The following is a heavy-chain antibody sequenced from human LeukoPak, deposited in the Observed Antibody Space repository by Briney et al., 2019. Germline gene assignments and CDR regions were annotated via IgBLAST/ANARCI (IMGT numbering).Heavy chain of an antibody. CDR3: ARYGLVEFRNAFQY. CDR2: IHDRGSD. Sequence: SETLSLTCSVSGASITTTNFWWTWIRQSPGRGLEWIGYIHDRGSDKYNTALESRATLSVDTSKNQFSLKLNSVTAADTAVYYCARYGLVEFRNAFQYWGQGILVSVSS. D-gene: IGHD6-6*01. J-gene: IGHJ1*01. V-gene: IGHV4-61*01. CDR1: GASITTTNFW.